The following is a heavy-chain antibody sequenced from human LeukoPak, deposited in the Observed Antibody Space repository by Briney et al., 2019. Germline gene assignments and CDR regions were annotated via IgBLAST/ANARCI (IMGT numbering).Heavy chain of an antibody. D-gene: IGHD5-24*01. CDR3: ARGARAGYNLGPFDY. CDR1: GGSMSSYY. Sequence: TSSETLSLTCTVSGGSMSSYYWSWIRQPPGKGLEWIGYIYYSGSTKYNPSLKSRVTISVDTSKNQFSLKLSSVTAADTAVYYCARGARAGYNLGPFDYWGQGTLVTVSS. V-gene: IGHV4-59*08. J-gene: IGHJ4*02. CDR2: IYYSGST.